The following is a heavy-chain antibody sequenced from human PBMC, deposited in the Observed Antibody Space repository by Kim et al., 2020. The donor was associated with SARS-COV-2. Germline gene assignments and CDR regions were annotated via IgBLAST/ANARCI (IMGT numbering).Heavy chain of an antibody. CDR3: ARPLRWDYWYFDL. J-gene: IGHJ2*01. Sequence: GGSLRLSCAASGFTFSSYAMHWVRQAPGKGLEWVAVISYDGSNKYYADSVKGRFTISRDNSKNTLYLQMNSLRAEDTAVYYCARPLRWDYWYFDLWAVAPWSLSPQ. D-gene: IGHD1-26*01. V-gene: IGHV3-30-3*01. CDR2: ISYDGSNK. CDR1: GFTFSSYA.